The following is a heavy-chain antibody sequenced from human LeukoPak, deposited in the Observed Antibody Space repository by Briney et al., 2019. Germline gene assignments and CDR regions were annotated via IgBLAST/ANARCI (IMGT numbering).Heavy chain of an antibody. CDR2: IYYSGGT. CDR3: ARRAAAVGTFYMDV. D-gene: IGHD6-13*01. V-gene: IGHV4-59*01. CDR1: GGSISPYY. Sequence: PSETLSLTCTVSGGSISPYYWIWIRQPPGKGLEWIGYIYYSGGTNYNPSLKSRVTMSVDTSKNQFPLKLSSVTAADTAVYYCARRAAAVGTFYMDVWGKGTTVTVSS. J-gene: IGHJ6*03.